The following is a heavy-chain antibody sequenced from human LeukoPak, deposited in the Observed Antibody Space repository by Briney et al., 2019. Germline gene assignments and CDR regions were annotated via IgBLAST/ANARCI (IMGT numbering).Heavy chain of an antibody. V-gene: IGHV4-59*12. Sequence: PSETLSLTCTVSGGSIGSGYWTWIRQPPGKGLEYIGYIYYTGGTNYNPSLESRVTISVDTSKNQFSLKLSSVTAADTAVYYCARGVPDYYGSGSYYNSIYYFDYWGQGTLVTVSS. CDR2: IYYTGGT. CDR1: GGSIGSGY. J-gene: IGHJ4*02. D-gene: IGHD3-10*01. CDR3: ARGVPDYYGSGSYYNSIYYFDY.